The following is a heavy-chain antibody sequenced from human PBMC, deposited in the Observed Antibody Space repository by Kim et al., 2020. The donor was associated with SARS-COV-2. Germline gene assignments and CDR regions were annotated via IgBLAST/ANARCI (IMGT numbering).Heavy chain of an antibody. J-gene: IGHJ4*02. CDR2: IYHNGST. D-gene: IGHD3-16*01. Sequence: SGTLSLTCAVSGGSISSSNWWNWVRQPPGKGLEWIGEIYHNGSTNYNPSLKSRVTISVDKSKKQFSLELRSVTAADTAIYYCARRKSITVYGGPNKRHFDFWGQGTLVSVSA. CDR3: ARRKSITVYGGPNKRHFDF. CDR1: GGSISSSNW. V-gene: IGHV4-4*02.